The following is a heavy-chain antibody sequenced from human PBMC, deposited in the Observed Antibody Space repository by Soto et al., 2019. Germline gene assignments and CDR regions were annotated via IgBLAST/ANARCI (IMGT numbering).Heavy chain of an antibody. CDR3: ARQGGYCISTSCHKSMDV. CDR2: IYPADSDT. V-gene: IGHV5-51*01. CDR1: GYSFTNYW. Sequence: GESLKISCKGSGYSFTNYWIGWVRQMPGKGLEWMGIIYPADSDTRYNPSFQGQVTISADKSISTAYLQWSSLKASDTAMYYCARQGGYCISTSCHKSMDVWGQGTTVTVSS. D-gene: IGHD2-2*03. J-gene: IGHJ6*02.